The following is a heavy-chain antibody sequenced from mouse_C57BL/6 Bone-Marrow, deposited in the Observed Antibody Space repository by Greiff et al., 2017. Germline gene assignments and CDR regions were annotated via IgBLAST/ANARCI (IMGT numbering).Heavy chain of an antibody. V-gene: IGHV1-82*01. CDR3: ARELRLRMDY. CDR2: IYPGDGDT. J-gene: IGHJ4*01. CDR1: GYAFSSSW. D-gene: IGHD3-2*02. Sequence: QVQLKQSGPELVKPGASVKISCKASGYAFSSSWMNWVKQRPGTGLEWIGRIYPGDGDTNYNGKFKGQATLTADKSSSTAYMQLSSLTSADYAVYFCARELRLRMDYWGQGTSVTVSS.